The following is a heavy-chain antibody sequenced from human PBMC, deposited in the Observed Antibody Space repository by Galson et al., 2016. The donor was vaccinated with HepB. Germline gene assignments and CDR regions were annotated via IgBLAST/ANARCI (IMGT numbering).Heavy chain of an antibody. CDR2: VSHDASHE. D-gene: IGHD2-2*01. Sequence: SLRLSCAASGFIFNRNAIHWVRQAPGNGLEWVAVVSHDASHEHYADSVKGRFTLSRDNSERTVNLQMNSLRPEDTAVYYCGRAPIIPAALDYWGQGTLVTVSS. V-gene: IGHV3-30*04. J-gene: IGHJ4*02. CDR1: GFIFNRNA. CDR3: GRAPIIPAALDY.